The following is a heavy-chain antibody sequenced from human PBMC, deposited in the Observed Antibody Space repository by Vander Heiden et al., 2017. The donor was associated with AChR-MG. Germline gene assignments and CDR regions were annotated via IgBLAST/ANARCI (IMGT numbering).Heavy chain of an antibody. D-gene: IGHD3-16*02. CDR1: GFTFSSYG. CDR3: AKDHGVRYGNSAGELDL. Sequence: QVQLVESGGGVVQPGRSLRLSCAASGFTFSSYGMHWVRQAPGKGLEWVAVISYDGNNKYYADSVKGRVTISRDNFKNTLYLLMNSLRAEDTALYYCAKDHGVRYGNSAGELDLWGRGTLVTVSS. V-gene: IGHV3-30*18. J-gene: IGHJ2*01. CDR2: ISYDGNNK.